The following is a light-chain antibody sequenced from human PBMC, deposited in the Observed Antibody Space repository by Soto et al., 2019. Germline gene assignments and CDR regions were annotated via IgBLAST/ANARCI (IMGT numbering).Light chain of an antibody. Sequence: DIQMTQSPSSLSASVGDRVTITCRASQSISSYLNWYQQKPGKAPKLLIYAASSLQSGVPSRFSGIGSGTDFTLTISSLQPEDCATYYCEQSYSNTQYTVSRGTKLEI. CDR2: AAS. CDR3: EQSYSNTQYT. CDR1: QSISSY. J-gene: IGKJ2*01. V-gene: IGKV1-39*01.